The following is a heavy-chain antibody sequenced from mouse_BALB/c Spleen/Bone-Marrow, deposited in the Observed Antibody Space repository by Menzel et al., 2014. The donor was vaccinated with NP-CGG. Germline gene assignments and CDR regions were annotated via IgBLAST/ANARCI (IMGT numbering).Heavy chain of an antibody. CDR2: ISSGGSYT. Sequence: EVKLVESGGGLVKPGGSLKLSCAASGFTFSSXVXSWVRQTPEKRLEWVATISSGGSYTYYPDSVKGRFTISRDNAKNTLYLQMSSLRSEDTAMYYCARRGYGNYVGYAMDYWGQGTSVTVSS. D-gene: IGHD2-10*02. V-gene: IGHV5-9-1*01. CDR3: ARRGYGNYVGYAMDY. J-gene: IGHJ4*01. CDR1: GFTFSSXV.